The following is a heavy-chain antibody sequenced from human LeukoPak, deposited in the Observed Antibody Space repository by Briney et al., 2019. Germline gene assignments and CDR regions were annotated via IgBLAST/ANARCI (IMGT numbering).Heavy chain of an antibody. D-gene: IGHD2-2*01. J-gene: IGHJ4*02. CDR3: ARLARAIVVVPAAADY. CDR1: GGTFSSYA. Sequence: GASVKVSCKASGGTFSSYAISWVRQAPGQGLEWMGGIIPIFGTANYAQKFQGRVTITADESTSTAYMELSSLRSEDTAVYYCARLARAIVVVPAAADYWGQGTLVTVSS. CDR2: IIPIFGTA. V-gene: IGHV1-69*13.